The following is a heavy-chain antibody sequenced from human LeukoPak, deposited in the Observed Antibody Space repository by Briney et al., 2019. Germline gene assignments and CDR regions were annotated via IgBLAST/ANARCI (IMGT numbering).Heavy chain of an antibody. CDR2: INHSGST. Sequence: PSETLSLTCAVYGGSFSGYYWSWIRQPPGKGLEWIEEINHSGSTNYNPSLKSRVTISVDTSKNQFSLKLSSVTAADTAVYYCARAPYCSSTSCYIHQGDYYYYGMDVWGQGTTVTVSS. CDR3: ARAPYCSSTSCYIHQGDYYYYGMDV. D-gene: IGHD2-2*02. V-gene: IGHV4-34*01. CDR1: GGSFSGYY. J-gene: IGHJ6*02.